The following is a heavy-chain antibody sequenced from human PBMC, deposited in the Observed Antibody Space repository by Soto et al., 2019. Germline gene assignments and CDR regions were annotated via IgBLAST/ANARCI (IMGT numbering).Heavy chain of an antibody. Sequence: GASVKVSCKASGGTFSSYAISWVRQAPGQGLEWMGGIIPIFGTANYAQKFQGRVTITADKSTSTAYMELSSLRSEDTAVYYCARVLGSVPRVYIDYWGQGTLVTVSS. CDR2: IIPIFGTA. CDR1: GGTFSSYA. CDR3: ARVLGSVPRVYIDY. D-gene: IGHD2-15*01. J-gene: IGHJ4*02. V-gene: IGHV1-69*06.